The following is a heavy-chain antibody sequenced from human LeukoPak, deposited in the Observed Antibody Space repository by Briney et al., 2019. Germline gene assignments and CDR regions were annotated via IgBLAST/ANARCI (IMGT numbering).Heavy chain of an antibody. D-gene: IGHD5-24*01. V-gene: IGHV3-30*18. J-gene: IGHJ4*02. CDR3: AKSRDGYNFVLSSFDY. CDR1: GFTFSSYG. CDR2: ISYDESNK. Sequence: GGSLRLSCAASGFTFSSYGMHWVRQAPGKGLEWVAVISYDESNKYYADSVKGRFTISRDNSKNTLYLQMNSLRAEDTAVYYCAKSRDGYNFVLSSFDYWGQGTLVTVSS.